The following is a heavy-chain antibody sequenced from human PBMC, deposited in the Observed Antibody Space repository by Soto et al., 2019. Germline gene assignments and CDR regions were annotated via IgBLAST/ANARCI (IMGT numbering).Heavy chain of an antibody. CDR1: GGSISSGGYS. D-gene: IGHD2-15*01. Sequence: QLRLQESGSGLVKPSQTLSLTCAVSGGSISSGGYSWSWIRQPPGKGLEWIGYIYHSGSTYYNPSLKSRVTISVDRSKNQFSLKLSSVTAADTAVYYCARLGGNGEIDYWGQGTLVTVSS. V-gene: IGHV4-30-2*01. CDR2: IYHSGST. J-gene: IGHJ4*02. CDR3: ARLGGNGEIDY.